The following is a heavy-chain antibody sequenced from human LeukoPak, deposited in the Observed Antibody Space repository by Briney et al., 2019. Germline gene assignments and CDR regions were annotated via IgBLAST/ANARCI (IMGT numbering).Heavy chain of an antibody. CDR2: IRSKAYGGTT. CDR1: GFTFGDYA. CDR3: TRDRAYYYDSSAFDY. V-gene: IGHV3-49*03. D-gene: IGHD3-22*01. Sequence: PGGSLRLSCTASGFTFGDYAMSWFRQAPGKGMEWVGFIRSKAYGGTTEYAASVKGRFTISRDDSKSIAYLQMNSLKTEDTAVYYCTRDRAYYYDSSAFDYWGQGTLVTVSS. J-gene: IGHJ4*02.